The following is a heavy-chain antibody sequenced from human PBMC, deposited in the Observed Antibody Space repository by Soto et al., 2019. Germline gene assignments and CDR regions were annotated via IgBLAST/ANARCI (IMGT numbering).Heavy chain of an antibody. Sequence: SETLSLTCTVSGGSISSYFWIWIRQPPGKGLEWIGYIYYSESTNYNPSLKSRVTISVDTSKNQFSLKLSSVTAADTAVYYCARDRGLGSGWYGWFDPWGQGTLVTVS. J-gene: IGHJ5*02. CDR2: IYYSEST. CDR3: ARDRGLGSGWYGWFDP. CDR1: GGSISSYF. D-gene: IGHD6-19*01. V-gene: IGHV4-59*01.